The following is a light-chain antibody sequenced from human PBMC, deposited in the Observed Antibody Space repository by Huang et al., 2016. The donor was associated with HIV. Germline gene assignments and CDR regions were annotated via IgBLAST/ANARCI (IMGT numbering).Light chain of an antibody. CDR3: QHYGNSPWT. CDR1: QTVSSNY. CDR2: GAS. Sequence: VLTQSPGTLSLSPGERATLSCRASQTVSSNYLAWYQQKPGQAPRLLIYGASTRATGIPDRFSGSGSGTDFTLTINRLEPEDVAVFYCQHYGNSPWTFGQGTKVEIK. V-gene: IGKV3-20*01. J-gene: IGKJ1*01.